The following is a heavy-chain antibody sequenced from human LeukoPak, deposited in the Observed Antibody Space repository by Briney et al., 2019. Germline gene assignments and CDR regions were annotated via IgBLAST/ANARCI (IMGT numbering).Heavy chain of an antibody. D-gene: IGHD4-23*01. CDR1: GGSTSSSSYY. CDR2: INHRGNT. J-gene: IGHJ4*02. V-gene: IGHV4-39*07. CDR3: ARDPTTVVTVPYYLDD. Sequence: SETLSLTCTVSGGSTSSSSYYWGWIRQTPGKGLEWIGEINHRGNTNYNPSLESRVTISVDTSKNQFSLTLRSVTAADTAVYYCARDPTTVVTVPYYLDDWGQGTRVTVSS.